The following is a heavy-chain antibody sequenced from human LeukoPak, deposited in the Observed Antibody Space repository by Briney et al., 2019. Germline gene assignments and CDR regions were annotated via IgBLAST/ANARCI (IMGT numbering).Heavy chain of an antibody. V-gene: IGHV1-46*01. CDR1: GYTFTNYY. Sequence: ASVKVSCKASGYTFTNYYFHWVRQAPGHGLEWMGIMNPGGGSTSYAQKFQGRVTMTRDTSTSTVYMKLSSLRSEDTAVYYCAREIGPIQLHLWGSAFDYWGQGTLVTVSS. D-gene: IGHD5-18*01. CDR3: AREIGPIQLHLWGSAFDY. CDR2: MNPGGGST. J-gene: IGHJ4*02.